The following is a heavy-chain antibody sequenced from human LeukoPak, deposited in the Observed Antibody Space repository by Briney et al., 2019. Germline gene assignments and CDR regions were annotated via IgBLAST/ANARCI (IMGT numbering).Heavy chain of an antibody. V-gene: IGHV1-8*01. CDR2: MNPNSGNT. Sequence: ASVKVSCKASGYTFTSYDINWVRQATGQGLEWMGWMNPNSGNTGYAQKFQGRVTMTRNTSINTAYMELSSLRSEDTAVYYCARGHKVRGVMIGYWGQGTLVTVSS. CDR1: GYTFTSYD. D-gene: IGHD3-10*01. J-gene: IGHJ4*02. CDR3: ARGHKVRGVMIGY.